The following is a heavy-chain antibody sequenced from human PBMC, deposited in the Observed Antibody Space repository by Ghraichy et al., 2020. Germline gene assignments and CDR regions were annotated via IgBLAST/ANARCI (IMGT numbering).Heavy chain of an antibody. V-gene: IGHV3-23*01. CDR2: ISGSGVNV. Sequence: GGSLRLSCVGSGFTFSDSAMSWFRQAPGKGLEWASAISGSGVNVYYVDSVKGRFTISRDNSKNVVHLQMNRLRIEDTAVYYCAQDPWFYFDSSGSGFAHWGQGTQITVSS. CDR3: AQDPWFYFDSSGSGFAH. D-gene: IGHD3-22*01. J-gene: IGHJ4*02. CDR1: GFTFSDSA.